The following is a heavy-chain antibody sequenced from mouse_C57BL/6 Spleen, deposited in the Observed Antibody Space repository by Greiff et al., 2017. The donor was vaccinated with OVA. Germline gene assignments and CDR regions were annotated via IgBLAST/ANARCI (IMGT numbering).Heavy chain of an antibody. J-gene: IGHJ2*01. Sequence: VQLVESGPELVKPGASVTISCKASGYAFSSSWMNWVQQRPGKGLEWIGRIYPGDGDTNSNGKFKGKATLTADKSSSTAYMQLSSLTSEDSAVYVCARFPPSNYYFDYWGQGTTLTVSS. CDR3: ARFPPSNYYFDY. D-gene: IGHD2-10*02. CDR1: GYAFSSSW. CDR2: IYPGDGDT. V-gene: IGHV1-82*01.